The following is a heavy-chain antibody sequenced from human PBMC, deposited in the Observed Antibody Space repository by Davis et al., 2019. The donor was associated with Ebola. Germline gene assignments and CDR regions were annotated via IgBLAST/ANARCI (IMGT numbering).Heavy chain of an antibody. J-gene: IGHJ5*02. CDR1: GFTFSSYG. CDR2: IWYDGSNK. CDR3: ARDVAHKQQLAFWFDP. V-gene: IGHV3-33*01. D-gene: IGHD6-13*01. Sequence: PGGSLRLSCAASGFTFSSYGMHWVRQAPGKGLEWVAVIWYDGSNKYYADSVKGRFTISRDNSKNTLYLQMNSLRAEDTAVYYCARDVAHKQQLAFWFDPWGQGTLVTVSS.